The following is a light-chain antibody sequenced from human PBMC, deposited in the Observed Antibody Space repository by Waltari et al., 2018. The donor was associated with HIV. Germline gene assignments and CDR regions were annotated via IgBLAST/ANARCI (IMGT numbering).Light chain of an antibody. CDR1: QSVGTY. CDR3: QQRFNWVT. Sequence: VTLSLSPGDRATLSCRASQSVGTYSAWYQQKSGQAPRLLIYDTSNRATGIPARFSGSGSGTDFTLTISSLEPEDFAVYYCQQRFNWVTFGGGTKVELK. V-gene: IGKV3-11*01. J-gene: IGKJ4*01. CDR2: DTS.